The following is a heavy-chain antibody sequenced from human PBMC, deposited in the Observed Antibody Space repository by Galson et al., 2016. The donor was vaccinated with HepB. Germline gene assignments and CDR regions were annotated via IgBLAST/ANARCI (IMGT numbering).Heavy chain of an antibody. J-gene: IGHJ4*02. D-gene: IGHD2-21*01. CDR2: INSDESNT. V-gene: IGHV3-74*01. CDR1: GFTFSSYW. Sequence: SLRLSCAASGFTFSSYWMHWVRQAPGKGLVWVSRINSDESNTNYVDSVKGRFTISRDNAKNTLYLQMNSLRAEDTAVYYCARGGGYYYFDYWGQGNLVTVSS. CDR3: ARGGGYYYFDY.